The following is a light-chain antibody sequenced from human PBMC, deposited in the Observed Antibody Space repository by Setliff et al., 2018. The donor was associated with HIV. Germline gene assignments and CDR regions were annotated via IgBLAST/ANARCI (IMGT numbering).Light chain of an antibody. J-gene: IGLJ1*01. V-gene: IGLV2-23*01. Sequence: QSALTQPASVSGSPGQSITISCTGTSGDVGRYNLVSWYQQQPGKPPKFMIYQASKRPSGVSNRFSGSKSGNTASLTISGLQAEDEADYYCCSNTGSNTYVFGTGTKVTVL. CDR1: SGDVGRYNL. CDR3: CSNTGSNTYV. CDR2: QAS.